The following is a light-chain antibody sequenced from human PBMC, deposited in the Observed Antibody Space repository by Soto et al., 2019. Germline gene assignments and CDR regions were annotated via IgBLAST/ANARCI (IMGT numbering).Light chain of an antibody. J-gene: IGKJ1*01. CDR1: QSVTTY. V-gene: IGKV3-11*01. Sequence: EIVLTQSPDTLSLSPGERATLSCRASQSVTTYLAWYQQKPGQAPRLLIYDASNRATGIPDRFSASGSATEFTLTISSLLSEDFAVYYCQQYNDWPRTFGQGTKVDI. CDR3: QQYNDWPRT. CDR2: DAS.